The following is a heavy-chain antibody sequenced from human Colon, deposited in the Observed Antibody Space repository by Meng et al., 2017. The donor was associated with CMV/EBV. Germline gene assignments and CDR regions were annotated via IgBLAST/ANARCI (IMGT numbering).Heavy chain of an antibody. D-gene: IGHD2/OR15-2a*01. J-gene: IGHJ5*02. V-gene: IGHV4-39*07. CDR1: GGSISGDTFH. CDR2: IYYSGII. CDR3: ARDCCNMRSWFDP. Sequence: QLQEPGPRLVKPSETLSLTCTVSGGSISGDTFHWGLIRQPPGKGLEWICSIYYSGIIYYNTSLTSRVTISVDTSRNRFSLKLTSLTAADTAVYDCARDCCNMRSWFDPWGQGILVTVSS.